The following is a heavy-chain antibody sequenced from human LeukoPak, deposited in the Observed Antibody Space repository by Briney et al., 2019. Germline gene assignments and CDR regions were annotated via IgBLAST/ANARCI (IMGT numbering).Heavy chain of an antibody. CDR1: GITVSRYW. CDR3: AGFRWTTTSVDY. J-gene: IGHJ4*02. CDR2: IKQDENEQ. V-gene: IGHV3-7*01. D-gene: IGHD4-17*01. Sequence: GGSLRLSCAASGITVSRYWMSWVRQTPGGGLEWVANIKQDENEQDYVDSVRGRCTISRDNAKKSLYLQMNSLRAEDTAVYYCAGFRWTTTSVDYWGQGTLVTVSS.